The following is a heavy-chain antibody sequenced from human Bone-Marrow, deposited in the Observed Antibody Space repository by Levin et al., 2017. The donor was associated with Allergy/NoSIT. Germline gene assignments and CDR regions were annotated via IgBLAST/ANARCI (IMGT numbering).Heavy chain of an antibody. CDR1: GGSISSGDYH. D-gene: IGHD3-3*01. J-gene: IGHJ5*02. CDR2: ISYSGST. V-gene: IGHV4-31*03. Sequence: TSETLSLTCTVSGGSISSGDYHWSWIRQHPGKGLEWIGYISYSGSTDYNPSLKSRVTMSVDTPKNQFSLKLTSVTAADTAVYFCARESDFWSGTFDPWGQGTLVTVSS. CDR3: ARESDFWSGTFDP.